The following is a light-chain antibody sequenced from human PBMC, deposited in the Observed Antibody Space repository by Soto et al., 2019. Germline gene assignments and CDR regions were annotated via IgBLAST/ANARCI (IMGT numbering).Light chain of an antibody. CDR3: NSYTSSSALYV. CDR1: SSDIGAYKY. CDR2: EVS. V-gene: IGLV2-14*01. J-gene: IGLJ1*01. Sequence: QSALTQPASVSGSPGQSITISCTGTSSDIGAYKYVSWYQQHPGKAPKLILYEVSNRPSGVSNRFSGFKSGNTASLTITGLQAEDEADYYCNSYTSSSALYVFGTGTQLTVL.